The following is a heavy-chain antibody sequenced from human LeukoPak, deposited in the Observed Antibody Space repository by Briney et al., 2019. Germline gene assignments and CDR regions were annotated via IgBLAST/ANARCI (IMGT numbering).Heavy chain of an antibody. CDR3: ARGFPRAYSSSWYYFDY. D-gene: IGHD6-13*01. CDR2: MNPNSGNT. V-gene: IGHV1-8*01. J-gene: IGHJ4*02. CDR1: GYTFTSYD. Sequence: ASVKVSCKASGYTFTSYDINWVRQATGQGLEWMGWMNPNSGNTGYAQEFQGRVTMTRNTSISTAYMELSSLRSEDTAVYYCARGFPRAYSSSWYYFDYWGQGTLVTVSS.